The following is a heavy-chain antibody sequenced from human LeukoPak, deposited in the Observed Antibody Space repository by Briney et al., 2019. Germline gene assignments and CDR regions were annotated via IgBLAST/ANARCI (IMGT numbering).Heavy chain of an antibody. CDR3: GIAVAGNDAFDI. J-gene: IGHJ3*02. D-gene: IGHD6-19*01. V-gene: IGHV1-2*02. CDR2: SNPNSGDT. CDR1: GYTFTGYF. Sequence: ASVKVSCKASGYTFTGYFIHWVRQAPGQGLEWMGWSNPNSGDTQYAQKFQGRVTMTTDTSMTTAYMELRRLRSDDTAVYYCGIAVAGNDAFDIWGQGTMVTVSS.